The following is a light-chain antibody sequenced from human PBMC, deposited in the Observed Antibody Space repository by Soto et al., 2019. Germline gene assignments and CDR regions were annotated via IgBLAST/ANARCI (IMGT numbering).Light chain of an antibody. Sequence: QSALTQPASVSGSPGQSITISCTGTSSDVGSYNLVSWYQQHPGKAPKLMIYEGSKRPSGISNRFSGSKSGNTASLTLSGRQAEDEADYDCCSYVGSSTWVFGGGTKLTVL. CDR1: SSDVGSYNL. CDR2: EGS. J-gene: IGLJ3*02. V-gene: IGLV2-23*01. CDR3: CSYVGSSTWV.